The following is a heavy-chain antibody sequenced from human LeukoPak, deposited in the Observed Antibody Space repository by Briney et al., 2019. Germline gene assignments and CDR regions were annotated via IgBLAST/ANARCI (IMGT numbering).Heavy chain of an antibody. D-gene: IGHD3-10*01. CDR1: GGSFSGYY. J-gene: IGHJ5*02. V-gene: IGHV4-34*01. CDR3: ARLVRGWRNWFDP. CDR2: INHSGST. Sequence: SETLSLICAVYGGSFSGYYWSWIRQPPGKGLEWIGEINHSGSTNYNPSLKSRVTISVDTSKNQFSLKLSSVTAADTAVYCCARLVRGWRNWFDPWGQGTLVTVSS.